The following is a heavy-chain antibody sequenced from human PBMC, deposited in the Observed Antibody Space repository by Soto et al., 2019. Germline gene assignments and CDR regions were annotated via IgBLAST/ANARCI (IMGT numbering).Heavy chain of an antibody. CDR2: IRNKANGFTT. J-gene: IGHJ4*02. CDR3: TSSMIVYY. CDR1: GFTFSDHY. D-gene: IGHD3-22*01. V-gene: IGHV3-72*01. Sequence: PGGSLRLSCAASGFTFSDHYMEWVRQAPGKGLEWVGRIRNKANGFTTEYAASVRGRFTISRDDSKNTLYLQMNSLKTEDTAVYYCTSSMIVYYWGQGTLVTVSS.